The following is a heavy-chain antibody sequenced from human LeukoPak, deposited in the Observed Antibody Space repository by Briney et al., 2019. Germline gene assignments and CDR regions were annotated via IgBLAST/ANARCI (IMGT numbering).Heavy chain of an antibody. CDR3: ARGHYGYSSGWYGGY. Sequence: GPGGSLRLSCAASGFTFDDYGMSWVRQAPGKGLEWVSGINWNGGSTGYADSVKGRFTISRDNAKNSLYLQMNSLRAEDTALYYCARGHYGYSSGWYGGYWGQGTLVTVSS. CDR1: GFTFDDYG. CDR2: INWNGGST. V-gene: IGHV3-20*04. D-gene: IGHD6-19*01. J-gene: IGHJ4*02.